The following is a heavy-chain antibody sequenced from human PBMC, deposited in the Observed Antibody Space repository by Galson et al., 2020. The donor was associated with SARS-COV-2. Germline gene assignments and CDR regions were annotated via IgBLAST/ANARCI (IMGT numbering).Heavy chain of an antibody. CDR1: GFTFSDYT. V-gene: IGHV3-21*06. CDR2: ISADSSSI. J-gene: IGHJ5*02. CDR3: ARDSGTHWSWFDA. D-gene: IGHD5-12*01. Sequence: GGSLRLSCAASGFTFSDYTLNWVRQAPGKGREWVPSISADSSSIYYADSVKGRFTISRDNSMISLYLQMNSLGAEDTAIYFCARDSGTHWSWFDAWGQGTLVIVSS.